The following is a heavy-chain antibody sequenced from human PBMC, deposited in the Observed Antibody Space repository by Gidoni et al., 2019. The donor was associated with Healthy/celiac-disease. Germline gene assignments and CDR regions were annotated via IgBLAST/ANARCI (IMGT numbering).Heavy chain of an antibody. CDR3: VKVDTAMVEDDMYYFDY. J-gene: IGHJ4*02. Sequence: EVQLVESGGGLVQPGGSLRLSCSASGFTFSSYAMHWVRQAPGKGLEYVSAISSNGGSTYYADSVKGRFTISRDNSKNTLYLQMSSLRAEDTAVYYCVKVDTAMVEDDMYYFDYWGQGTLVTVSS. CDR2: ISSNGGST. CDR1: GFTFSSYA. V-gene: IGHV3-64D*06. D-gene: IGHD5-18*01.